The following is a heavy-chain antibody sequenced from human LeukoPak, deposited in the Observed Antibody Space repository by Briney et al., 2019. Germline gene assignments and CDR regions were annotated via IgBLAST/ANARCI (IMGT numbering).Heavy chain of an antibody. V-gene: IGHV1-69*13. CDR2: IIPIFGTA. CDR3: ARLMVRGVITTDY. J-gene: IGHJ4*02. Sequence: SVKVSCKASGYTFTSRGISWVRQAPGQGLEWMGGIIPIFGTANYAQKFQGRVTITADESTSTAYMELSSLRSEDTAVYYCARLMVRGVITTDYWGQGTLVTVSS. CDR1: GYTFTSRG. D-gene: IGHD3-10*01.